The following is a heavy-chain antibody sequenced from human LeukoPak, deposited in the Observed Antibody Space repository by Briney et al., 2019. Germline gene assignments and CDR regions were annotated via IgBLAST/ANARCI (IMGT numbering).Heavy chain of an antibody. CDR2: IKEDGSEN. Sequence: GGSLRLSCVASGFTFSDYWMSWVRQAPGKGLEWVANIKEDGSENYYVDSVRGRLTISRDNAKNSLYLQMNSLRAEDTAMYYCARAYAGGIFDSWGQGTLVTVSS. J-gene: IGHJ4*02. D-gene: IGHD3-16*01. CDR1: GFTFSDYW. V-gene: IGHV3-7*04. CDR3: ARAYAGGIFDS.